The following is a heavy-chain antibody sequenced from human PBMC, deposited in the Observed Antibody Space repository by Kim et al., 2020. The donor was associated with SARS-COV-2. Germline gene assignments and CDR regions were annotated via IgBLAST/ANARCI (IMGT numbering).Heavy chain of an antibody. J-gene: IGHJ6*02. CDR2: ISGSGGST. Sequence: GGSLRLSCAASGFTFSSYAMSWVRQAPGKGLEWVSAISGSGGSTYYADSVKGRFTISRDNSKNTLYLQMNSLRAEDTAVYYCAKVGVSMGGSGSYDLYYGMDVWGQGTTVTVSS. V-gene: IGHV3-23*01. CDR1: GFTFSSYA. CDR3: AKVGVSMGGSGSYDLYYGMDV. D-gene: IGHD3-10*01.